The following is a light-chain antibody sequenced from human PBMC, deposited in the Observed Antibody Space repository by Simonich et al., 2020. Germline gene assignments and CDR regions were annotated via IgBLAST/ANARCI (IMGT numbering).Light chain of an antibody. V-gene: IGLV2-14*01. CDR2: DFS. J-gene: IGLJ1*01. CDR3: SSYTSSSTYV. CDR1: SSDVGGYNY. Sequence: QSALTQPASVSGSPGQSITISCTGTSSDVGGYNYVSWYQQHPGKAPKLMIYDFSKRPSGVFNRFSGSKSGNTASLTISGLQAEDEADYYCSSYTSSSTYVFGTGTKVTVL.